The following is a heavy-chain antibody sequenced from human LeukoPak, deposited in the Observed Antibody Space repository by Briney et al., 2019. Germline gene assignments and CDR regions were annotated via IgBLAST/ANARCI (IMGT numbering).Heavy chain of an antibody. J-gene: IGHJ4*02. V-gene: IGHV3-23*01. D-gene: IGHD2-15*01. CDR3: AKGGRRYCSGGSCYPYYFDY. CDR2: ISGSGGST. Sequence: PGGSLRLSCAASGFTFSSYGMSWVRQAPGKGLEWVSAISGSGGSTYYADSVKGPFTISRDNSKNTLYLQMNSLRAEDTAVYYCAKGGRRYCSGGSCYPYYFDYWGQGTLVTVSS. CDR1: GFTFSSYG.